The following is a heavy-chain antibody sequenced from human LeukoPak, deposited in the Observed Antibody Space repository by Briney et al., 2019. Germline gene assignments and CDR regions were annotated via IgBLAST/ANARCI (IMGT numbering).Heavy chain of an antibody. CDR1: GFTFSDYY. Sequence: GGSLRLSCAASGFTFSDYYMSWIRQAPGKGLEWVSYISSSGSTIYYADSVKGRFTISRDNAKNSLYLQMNSLRAEDTAVHYCARDRAERHYYDSSGYILFDYWGQGTLVTVSS. J-gene: IGHJ4*02. CDR2: ISSSGSTI. D-gene: IGHD3-22*01. CDR3: ARDRAERHYYDSSGYILFDY. V-gene: IGHV3-11*01.